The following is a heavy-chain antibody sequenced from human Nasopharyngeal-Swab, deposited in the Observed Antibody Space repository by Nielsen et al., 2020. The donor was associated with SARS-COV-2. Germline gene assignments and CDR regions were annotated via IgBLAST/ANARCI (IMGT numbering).Heavy chain of an antibody. D-gene: IGHD3-22*01. V-gene: IGHV4-59*08. CDR1: CDSLRRYY. CDR3: ARHGRYTTGYYYVFDY. Sequence: SGTPSPPPSVSCDSLRRYYWSLIPPTPRKGLGGVGSIFFSGGTNYSPSLKSRVTTSVDTTNNQVSLKLTSVTAADTAVYYCARHGRYTTGYYYVFDYWGQGTLVTVSS. J-gene: IGHJ4*02. CDR2: IFFSGGT.